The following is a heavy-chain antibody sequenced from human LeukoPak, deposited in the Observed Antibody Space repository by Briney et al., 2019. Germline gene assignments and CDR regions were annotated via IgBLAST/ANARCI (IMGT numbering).Heavy chain of an antibody. CDR2: VSPDSGNT. Sequence: ASVKVSCETSGYTFVNFDINWVRQATGQGLEWMGWVSPDSGNTGYAQKFQGRVTMTRNTSINTVYMELSSLRSEDTGVYYCAGGLRADSWGQGTIVTVSS. D-gene: IGHD2-21*01. CDR1: GYTFVNFD. CDR3: AGGLRADS. J-gene: IGHJ4*02. V-gene: IGHV1-8*01.